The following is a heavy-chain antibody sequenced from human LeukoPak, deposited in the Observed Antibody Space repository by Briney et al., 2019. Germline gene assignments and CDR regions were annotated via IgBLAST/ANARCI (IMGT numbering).Heavy chain of an antibody. CDR1: GVSFIEYY. J-gene: IGHJ4*02. CDR3: SITAVQRQLVRSY. Sequence: SETLSLNCAVYGVSFIEYYWHWIRQPPGKGLEWIGERNHSGSTDNNPFLKSGTIISVDTTNKQLFLKLSLEAAAATAYYYCSITAVQRQLVRSYWGQGRLVTVSS. V-gene: IGHV4-34*04. CDR2: RNHSGST. D-gene: IGHD6-13*01.